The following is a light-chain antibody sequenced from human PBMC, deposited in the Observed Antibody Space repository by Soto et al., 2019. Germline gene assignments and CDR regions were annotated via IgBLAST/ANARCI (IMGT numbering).Light chain of an antibody. CDR1: SSDVGGYAY. CDR3: SSYPISSTLV. CDR2: EVS. J-gene: IGLJ3*02. V-gene: IGLV2-14*01. Sequence: QSALTQPASVSGSPGQSITIYCTGTSSDVGGYAYVSWYQQHPGKAPKRMIYEVSNRPSGVSHRFSGSKSGNTASLTISGLQAEAEADYYCSSYPISSTLVFGTGTKLTVL.